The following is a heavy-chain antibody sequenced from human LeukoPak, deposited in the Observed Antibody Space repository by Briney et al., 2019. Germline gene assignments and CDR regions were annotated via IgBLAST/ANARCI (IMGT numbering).Heavy chain of an antibody. D-gene: IGHD3-9*01. Sequence: GASVKVSCKVSGYTFTSYDINWVRQATGQGLEWMGWMNPNSGNTGYAQKFQGRVTMTRNTSISTAYMELSSLRSEDTAVYYCATTFIHYDILTGYPEIEDYWGQGTLVTVSS. CDR1: GYTFTSYD. J-gene: IGHJ4*02. CDR2: MNPNSGNT. V-gene: IGHV1-8*01. CDR3: ATTFIHYDILTGYPEIEDY.